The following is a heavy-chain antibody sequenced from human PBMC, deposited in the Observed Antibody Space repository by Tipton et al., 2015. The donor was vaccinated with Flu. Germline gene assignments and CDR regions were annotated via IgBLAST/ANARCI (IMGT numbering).Heavy chain of an antibody. Sequence: VKPSETLSLTCSVSGGSINNNDYYWGWIRQPPGKGLEWIGSVYHTGSTYYNPSLRSRVTISIDTSKSQFSLNLASVTAADTAVYYCARDPLIVEATSVDWFDPWGQGTLVTVSS. CDR3: ARDPLIVEATSVDWFDP. CDR2: VYHTGST. J-gene: IGHJ5*02. V-gene: IGHV4-39*07. CDR1: GGSINNNDYY. D-gene: IGHD1-26*01.